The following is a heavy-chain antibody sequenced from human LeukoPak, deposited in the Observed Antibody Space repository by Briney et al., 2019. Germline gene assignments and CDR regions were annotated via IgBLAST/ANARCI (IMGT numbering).Heavy chain of an antibody. J-gene: IGHJ4*02. V-gene: IGHV1-2*02. Sequence: ASVKVSCKASGYTFTGYYMHWVRQAPGQGLEWMGWINPNSGGTNYAQKFQGRVTMTRDTSISTAYMELSRLRSDDTAVYYCARWTYCSSTSCPFSAYYFDYWGQGTLVTVSS. CDR1: GYTFTGYY. D-gene: IGHD2-2*01. CDR2: INPNSGGT. CDR3: ARWTYCSSTSCPFSAYYFDY.